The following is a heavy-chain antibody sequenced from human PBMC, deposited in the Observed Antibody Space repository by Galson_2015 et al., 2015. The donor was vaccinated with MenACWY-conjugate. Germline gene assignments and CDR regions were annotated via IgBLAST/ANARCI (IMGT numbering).Heavy chain of an antibody. CDR1: GFIFNNYW. V-gene: IGHV3-7*03. J-gene: IGHJ4*02. D-gene: IGHD2-8*02. CDR2: IKQDGSEK. CDR3: ARDLRFYCRLKYCCPPY. Sequence: SLRLSCAASGFIFNNYWMSWVRQVPGKGPEWVANIKQDGSEKSYVDSVRGRFTISRDNAKNSLCLQMNSLRAEDTAVYYCARDLRFYCRLKYCCPPYWGQGTAVTVSS.